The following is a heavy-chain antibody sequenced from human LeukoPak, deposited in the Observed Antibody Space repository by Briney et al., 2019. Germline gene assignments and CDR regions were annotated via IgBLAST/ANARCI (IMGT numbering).Heavy chain of an antibody. D-gene: IGHD2-2*03. CDR1: GYTFTGYY. CDR3: ARGSRDGYCSSTSCYGGDY. V-gene: IGHV1-2*02. CDR2: INPNSGGT. Sequence: ASVKVSCKASGYTFTGYYMHWVRQAPGQGLEWMGWINPNSGGTTYAQKFQGRVTMTRDTTISTAYMELSRLRSDDTAVYYCARGSRDGYCSSTSCYGGDYWGQGTLVTVSS. J-gene: IGHJ4*02.